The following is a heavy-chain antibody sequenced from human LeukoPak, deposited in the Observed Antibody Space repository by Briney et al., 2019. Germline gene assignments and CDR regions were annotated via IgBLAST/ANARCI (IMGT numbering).Heavy chain of an antibody. J-gene: IGHJ6*02. CDR3: ARDVVVVPAAIHYGMDV. V-gene: IGHV4-34*01. CDR1: GGSFSGYY. Sequence: SETLSLTCAVSGGSFSGYYWNWIRQPPGKGLEWIGEINHSGRTYYNPSLKSRVTISVDTSKNQFSLNLSSVTAADTAVYYCARDVVVVPAAIHYGMDVWGQGTTVTVSS. D-gene: IGHD2-2*01. CDR2: INHSGRT.